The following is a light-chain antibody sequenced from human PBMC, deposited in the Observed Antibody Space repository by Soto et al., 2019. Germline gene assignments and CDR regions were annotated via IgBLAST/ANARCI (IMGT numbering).Light chain of an antibody. Sequence: QPVLTQPPSASGTPGQRVTISCSGSSSNIGSNYVYWYHQLPGTAPKLVIYRNNQRPSGVPDRISGSKSGTSASLAISGLRSEVEADYYCAAWDDRLSGLVFGTGTKVTVL. CDR1: SSNIGSNY. CDR3: AAWDDRLSGLV. J-gene: IGLJ1*01. CDR2: RNN. V-gene: IGLV1-47*01.